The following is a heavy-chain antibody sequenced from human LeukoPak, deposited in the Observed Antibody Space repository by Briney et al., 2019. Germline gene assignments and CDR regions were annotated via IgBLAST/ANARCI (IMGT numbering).Heavy chain of an antibody. V-gene: IGHV3-33*01. CDR3: ARGVVETIFGVVISTNWFDP. J-gene: IGHJ5*02. D-gene: IGHD3-3*01. CDR1: GFTFSSYG. Sequence: PGRSLRLSRAASGFTFSSYGMHWVRQAPGKGPEWVAVIWYDGSNKYYADSVKGRFTISRDNSKNTLYLQMNSLRAEDTAVYYCARGVVETIFGVVISTNWFDPWGQGTLVTVSS. CDR2: IWYDGSNK.